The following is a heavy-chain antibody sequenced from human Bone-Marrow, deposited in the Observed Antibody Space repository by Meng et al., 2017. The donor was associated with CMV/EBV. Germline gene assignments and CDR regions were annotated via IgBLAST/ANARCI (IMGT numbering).Heavy chain of an antibody. CDR2: IIPIFGTA. J-gene: IGHJ6*02. CDR1: GGTFSSYA. CDR3: ARGAYSNYLSPYYYSGMDA. D-gene: IGHD4-11*01. V-gene: IGHV1-69*05. Sequence: SVKVSCKASGGTFSSYAISWVRQAPGQGLEWMGGIIPIFGTANYAQKFQGRVTITTDESTSTAYMELSSLRSEDTAVYYCARGAYSNYLSPYYYSGMDAWGQGTTVTVSS.